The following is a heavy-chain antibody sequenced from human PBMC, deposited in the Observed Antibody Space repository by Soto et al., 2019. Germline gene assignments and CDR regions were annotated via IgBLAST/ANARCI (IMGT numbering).Heavy chain of an antibody. J-gene: IGHJ4*02. Sequence: SETLSLTCTVSGGSISSYYWSWIRQPPGKGLEWIGYIYYSGSTNYNPSLKSRVTISVDTSKNQFSLKLSSVTAADTAVYYCGSTDHPQANYAAAYWGQGTLVTVSS. CDR1: GGSISSYY. V-gene: IGHV4-59*12. CDR3: GSTDHPQANYAAAY. D-gene: IGHD2-2*01. CDR2: IYYSGST.